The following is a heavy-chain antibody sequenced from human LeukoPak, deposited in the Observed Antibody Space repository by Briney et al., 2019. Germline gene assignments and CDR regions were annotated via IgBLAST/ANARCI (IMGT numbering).Heavy chain of an antibody. D-gene: IGHD2-2*01. J-gene: IGHJ4*02. CDR2: FNPKSGGT. Sequence: ASVKVSCKASGYTFTGYYMHCVRQAPAQGLEWIGWFNPKSGGTNYAQKLQGRVKMSRDTSISTAYMELSRLRSGDTAVYYCARDRGRYCSSTSCYPCFWGQGTLVTVSS. V-gene: IGHV1-2*02. CDR3: ARDRGRYCSSTSCYPCF. CDR1: GYTFTGYY.